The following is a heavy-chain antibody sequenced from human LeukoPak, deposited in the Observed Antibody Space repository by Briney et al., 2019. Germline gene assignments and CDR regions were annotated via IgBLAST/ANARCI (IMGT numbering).Heavy chain of an antibody. D-gene: IGHD3-10*01. V-gene: IGHV4-61*02. J-gene: IGHJ5*02. CDR2: IYTSGST. Sequence: SETLSLTCTVSGGSISSGSYYWSWIRQPAGKGLEWIGRIYTSGSTNYNPSLKSRVTISVDTSKNQFSLKLSSVTAADTAVYYCARESMVRGGKQNWFDPWGQGTLVTVSP. CDR1: GGSISSGSYY. CDR3: ARESMVRGGKQNWFDP.